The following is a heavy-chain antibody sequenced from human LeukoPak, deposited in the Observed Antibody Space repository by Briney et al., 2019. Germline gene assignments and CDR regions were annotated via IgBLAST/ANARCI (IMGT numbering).Heavy chain of an antibody. CDR2: IYYSGST. CDR3: ARGGVNIDY. J-gene: IGHJ4*02. D-gene: IGHD3-10*01. V-gene: IGHV4-59*01. CDR1: GGSISSYY. Sequence: SSETLSLTCIVSGGSISSYYWSWIRQPPGKGLEWIGYIYYSGSTNYNPSLKSRVTISVDTSKNQFSLKLSSVTAADTAVYFCARGGVNIDYWGQGTLVTASS.